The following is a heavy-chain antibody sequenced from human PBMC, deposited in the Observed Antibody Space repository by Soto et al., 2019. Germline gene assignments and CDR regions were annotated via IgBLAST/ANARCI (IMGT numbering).Heavy chain of an antibody. CDR3: TRGPRSTSTGTGAF. J-gene: IGHJ4*02. V-gene: IGHV3-74*01. Sequence: PGWCLRLSCAACGFSVGMHWRHWIRQVQGKGPEWVSRINDDGISTNYADSVKGRFTISRDNAKNTLYLQMNALRVEDTAVYYCTRGPRSTSTGTGAFWGQGTLVTVSS. CDR2: INDDGIST. CDR1: GFSVGMHW. D-gene: IGHD1-1*01.